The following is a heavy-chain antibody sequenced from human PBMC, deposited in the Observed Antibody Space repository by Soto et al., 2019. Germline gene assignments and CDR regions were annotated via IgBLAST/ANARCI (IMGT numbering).Heavy chain of an antibody. CDR2: IYSGGST. V-gene: IGHV3-53*01. CDR1: GFTVSSNY. CDR3: ATRYFDWLPNYYGMDV. D-gene: IGHD3-9*01. Sequence: EVQLVESGGGLIQPGGSLRLSCAASGFTVSSNYMSWVRQAPGKGLEWVSVIYSGGSTYYADSVKGRFTISRDNSNNTLYLQMNSLRAEDTAVYYCATRYFDWLPNYYGMDVWGQGTTVTVSS. J-gene: IGHJ6*02.